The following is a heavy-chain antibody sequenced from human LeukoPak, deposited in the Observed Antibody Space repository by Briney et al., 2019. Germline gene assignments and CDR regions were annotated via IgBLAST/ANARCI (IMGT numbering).Heavy chain of an antibody. J-gene: IGHJ5*02. CDR3: ARDVLRFLEWPNWFDP. CDR1: DYYISSGHY. D-gene: IGHD3-3*01. CDR2: IHHAGAT. Sequence: SETLSLTCTVSDYYISSGHYWGWIRQPPGKGLEWIGNIHHAGATYYNPSLKSRVTISVDTSKNQFSLKLSSVTAADTAVYYCARDVLRFLEWPNWFDPWGQGTLVTVSS. V-gene: IGHV4-38-2*02.